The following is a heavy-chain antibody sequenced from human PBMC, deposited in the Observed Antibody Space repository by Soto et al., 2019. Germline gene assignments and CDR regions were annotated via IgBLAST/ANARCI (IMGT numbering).Heavy chain of an antibody. J-gene: IGHJ6*02. Sequence: GGSLRLSCAASGFTFSSYAMHWVRQAPGKGLEWVAVISYDGSNKYYADSVKGRFTISRDNSKNTLYLQMNSLRAEDTAVYYCARDFRYSGWYLGRAPYYYGMDVWGQGTTVTVSS. CDR3: ARDFRYSGWYLGRAPYYYGMDV. V-gene: IGHV3-30-3*01. CDR2: ISYDGSNK. CDR1: GFTFSSYA. D-gene: IGHD6-19*01.